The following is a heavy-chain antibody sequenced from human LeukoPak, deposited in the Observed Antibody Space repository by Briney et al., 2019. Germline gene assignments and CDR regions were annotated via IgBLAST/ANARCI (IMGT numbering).Heavy chain of an antibody. J-gene: IGHJ5*02. CDR1: GGTFSSYT. V-gene: IGHV1-69*04. D-gene: IGHD6-19*01. CDR2: IIPILGIA. CDR3: ARDSSGWYGNWFDP. Sequence: SVKVSCKASGGTFSSYTISWVRQAPGQGLEWIGRIIPILGIANYAQKFQGRVTITADKSTSTAYMELSSLRSEDPAVYSCARDSSGWYGNWFDPWGQGTLVTVSS.